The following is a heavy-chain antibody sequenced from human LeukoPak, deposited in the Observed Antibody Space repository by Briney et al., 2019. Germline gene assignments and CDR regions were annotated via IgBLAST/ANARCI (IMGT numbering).Heavy chain of an antibody. V-gene: IGHV3-21*01. CDR3: ARDLRLGECTDY. Sequence: GGSLRLSCAASGFTFSSYAMSWVRQAPGKGLEWVSSISSSSSYIYYADSVKGRFTISRDNAKNSLYLQMNSLRAEDTAVYYCARDLRLGECTDYWGQGTLVTVSS. CDR2: ISSSSSYI. D-gene: IGHD3-16*01. CDR1: GFTFSSYA. J-gene: IGHJ4*02.